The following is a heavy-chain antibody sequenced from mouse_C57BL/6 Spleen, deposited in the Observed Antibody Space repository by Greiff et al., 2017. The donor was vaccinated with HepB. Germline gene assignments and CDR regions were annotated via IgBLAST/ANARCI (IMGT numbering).Heavy chain of an antibody. Sequence: EVKLVESGGGLVKPGGSLKLSCAASGFTFSDYGMHWVRQAPEKGLEWVAYISSGSSTIYYADTVKGRFTISRDNAKNTLFLQMTSLRSEDTAMYYCARKITTVVEGAMDYWGQGTSVTVSS. CDR2: ISSGSSTI. CDR1: GFTFSDYG. CDR3: ARKITTVVEGAMDY. J-gene: IGHJ4*01. V-gene: IGHV5-17*01. D-gene: IGHD1-1*01.